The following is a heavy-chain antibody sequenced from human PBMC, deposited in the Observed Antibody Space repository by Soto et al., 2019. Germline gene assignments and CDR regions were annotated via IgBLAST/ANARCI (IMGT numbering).Heavy chain of an antibody. CDR1: GFTVSSKY. Sequence: GGSLRLSCAASGFTVSSKYMSWVRQAPGKGLEWLSVLYRSGTTYYADSVEGRFTISRDNSKNTVYLQMNSLRGEDTAVYYCATSTGFPGFDFWGQGSLVTLSS. J-gene: IGHJ4*02. V-gene: IGHV3-66*01. CDR2: LYRSGTT. D-gene: IGHD6-25*01. CDR3: ATSTGFPGFDF.